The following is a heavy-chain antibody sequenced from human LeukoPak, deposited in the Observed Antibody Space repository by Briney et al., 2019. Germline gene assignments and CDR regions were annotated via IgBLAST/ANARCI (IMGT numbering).Heavy chain of an antibody. Sequence: PGGSLRLSCAASGFTFSNAWMSWVRQAPGKGLEWVGRIKSKTDGGTTDYAAPVKGRFTISRDDSKNTLYLQMNSLKTEDTAVYYCTTGLYYDGALYYDSASVLRRSVDYWGQGTLVTVSS. D-gene: IGHD3-22*01. J-gene: IGHJ4*02. CDR2: IKSKTDGGTT. V-gene: IGHV3-15*01. CDR1: GFTFSNAW. CDR3: TTGLYYDGALYYDSASVLRRSVDY.